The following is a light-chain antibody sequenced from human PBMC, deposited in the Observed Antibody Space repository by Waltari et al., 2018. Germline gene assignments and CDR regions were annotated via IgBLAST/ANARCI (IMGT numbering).Light chain of an antibody. J-gene: IGKJ1*01. V-gene: IGKV3-20*01. Sequence: EIVLTQSPGTLSLSPGERATLPCWARQGVGGTLAWYQQRPGQAPRLLIYGASSRATGIPDRFSGSGYGTVFSLSISRLEPEDFAVYYCQHYVRLPVTFGQGTKVEIK. CDR2: GAS. CDR1: QGVGGT. CDR3: QHYVRLPVT.